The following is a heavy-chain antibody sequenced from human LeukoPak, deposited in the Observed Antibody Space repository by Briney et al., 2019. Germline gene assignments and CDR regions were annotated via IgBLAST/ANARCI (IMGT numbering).Heavy chain of an antibody. Sequence: SETLSLTCAVYGGSFSGYYWSWIRQPPGKGLEWIGYIYYSGSTNYNPSLKSRVTISVDTSKNQFSLKLSSVTAADTAVYYCARMTDYWGQGTLVTVSS. J-gene: IGHJ4*02. CDR3: ARMTDY. CDR1: GGSFSGYY. V-gene: IGHV4-59*01. CDR2: IYYSGST.